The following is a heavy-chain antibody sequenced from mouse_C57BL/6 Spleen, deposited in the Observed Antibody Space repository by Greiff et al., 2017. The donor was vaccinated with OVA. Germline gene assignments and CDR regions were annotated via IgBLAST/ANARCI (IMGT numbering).Heavy chain of an antibody. D-gene: IGHD2-1*01. CDR2: IDPSDSYT. J-gene: IGHJ4*01. CDR1: GYTFTSYW. V-gene: IGHV1-69*01. Sequence: QVQLQQPGAELVMPGASVKLSCKASGYTFTSYWMHWVKQRPGQGLEWIGEIDPSDSYTNYNQKFKGKSTLTVDKSSSTAYMQLSSLTSEDSAVYYCARAYGNSAYYYAMDYWGQGTSVTVSS. CDR3: ARAYGNSAYYYAMDY.